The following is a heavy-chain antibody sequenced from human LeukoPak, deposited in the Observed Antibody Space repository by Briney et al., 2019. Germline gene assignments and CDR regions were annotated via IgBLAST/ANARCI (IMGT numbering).Heavy chain of an antibody. CDR2: FIPILGTA. J-gene: IGHJ6*04. Sequence: SVKVSCKASGGTFSDYALNRVRQAPGQGLEWMGVFIPILGTANSTQKFQDRVTITADISTNTVYMELSSLRSEDTAVYFCAGIPVFGVVLHQEPVWGKGTTVTVSS. CDR1: GGTFSDYA. D-gene: IGHD3-3*01. V-gene: IGHV1-69*10. CDR3: AGIPVFGVVLHQEPV.